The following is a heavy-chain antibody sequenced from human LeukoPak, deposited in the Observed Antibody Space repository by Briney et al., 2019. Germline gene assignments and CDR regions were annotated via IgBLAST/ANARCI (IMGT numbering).Heavy chain of an antibody. J-gene: IGHJ4*02. CDR3: AKDRTVGAAPLGPIDY. V-gene: IGHV3-23*01. Sequence: PGGSLRLSCAASGFTFSSHAMSWVRQAPGKGLPWVSAIRGSGGSTDDAGSVKGWFTISRDNSKNTQYLQMNSLRAEDTAVYYCAKDRTVGAAPLGPIDYWGQGTLVTVSS. CDR1: GFTFSSHA. D-gene: IGHD4-11*01. CDR2: IRGSGGST.